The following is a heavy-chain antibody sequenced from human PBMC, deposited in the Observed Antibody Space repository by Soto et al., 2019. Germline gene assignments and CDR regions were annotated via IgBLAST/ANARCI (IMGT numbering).Heavy chain of an antibody. V-gene: IGHV3-30-3*01. CDR1: GLTLSRFA. CDR3: ARDPVNYYGSWTYGMDV. CDR2: IGYDGSNK. Sequence: QVQLVESGGGVVQPGRSLRLSCAASGLTLSRFAMHWVRQAPGKGLEWVAVIGYDGSNKDYADSVKGRFTISRDNSKNTLYLQMNSLRPEDTAVYYCARDPVNYYGSWTYGMDVWGQGTRSPSP. J-gene: IGHJ6*02. D-gene: IGHD3-10*01.